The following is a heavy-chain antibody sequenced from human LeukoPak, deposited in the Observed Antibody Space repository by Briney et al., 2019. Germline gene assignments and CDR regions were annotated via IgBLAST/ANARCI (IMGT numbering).Heavy chain of an antibody. CDR2: ISISSSTI. D-gene: IGHD3-22*01. V-gene: IGHV3-48*04. J-gene: IGHJ6*02. CDR3: ARAPGYYDSSGYGMDV. Sequence: GGFLRLSCAASGFTFNSYSMNWVRQAPGKGLEWVSYISISSSTIYYADSVKGRFTISRDNAKNSLYLQMNSLRAEDTAVYYCARAPGYYDSSGYGMDVWGQGTTVTVSS. CDR1: GFTFNSYS.